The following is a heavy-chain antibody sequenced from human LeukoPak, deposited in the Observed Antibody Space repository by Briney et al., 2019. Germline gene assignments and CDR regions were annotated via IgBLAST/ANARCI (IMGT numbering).Heavy chain of an antibody. V-gene: IGHV5-10-1*01. Sequence: GEALKFFCKGSGYSFTSYWISWVRQMPGQRLKGMGRIGPSDSYTNYSPSFQGHVTISADKSICTAYLQWSSLKASDTAMYYCARLEGIAAAGTHYYYYYGMDVWGQGTTVTVSS. CDR1: GYSFTSYW. J-gene: IGHJ6*02. D-gene: IGHD6-13*01. CDR2: IGPSDSYT. CDR3: ARLEGIAAAGTHYYYYYGMDV.